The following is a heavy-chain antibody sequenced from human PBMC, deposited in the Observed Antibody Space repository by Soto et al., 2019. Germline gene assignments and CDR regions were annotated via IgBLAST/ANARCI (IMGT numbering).Heavy chain of an antibody. V-gene: IGHV4-59*01. CDR2: IYYSGST. D-gene: IGHD1-26*01. Sequence: PSETLSLTCTVSGGSISSYYRSWIRQPPGKGLEWIGYIYYSGSTNYNPSLKSRVTISVDTSKNQFSLKLSSVTAADTAVYYCARDPGSSALRAYYYYGMDVWGQGTTVTVSS. J-gene: IGHJ6*02. CDR3: ARDPGSSALRAYYYYGMDV. CDR1: GGSISSYY.